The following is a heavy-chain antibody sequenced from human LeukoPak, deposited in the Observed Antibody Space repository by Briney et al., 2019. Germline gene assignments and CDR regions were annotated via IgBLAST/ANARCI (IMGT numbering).Heavy chain of an antibody. CDR2: IYSGGST. D-gene: IGHD5-18*01. Sequence: GRSLRLSCAASGFIVTSNFMSWVRQAPGKWLEWVSTIYSGGSTYYADSVKGRFTISRDNSKNTLYVQMSSLRDEDTAVYYCAKGGLLIQDYFQHWGQGTLVTVSS. V-gene: IGHV3-66*01. CDR3: AKGGLLIQDYFQH. J-gene: IGHJ1*01. CDR1: GFIVTSNF.